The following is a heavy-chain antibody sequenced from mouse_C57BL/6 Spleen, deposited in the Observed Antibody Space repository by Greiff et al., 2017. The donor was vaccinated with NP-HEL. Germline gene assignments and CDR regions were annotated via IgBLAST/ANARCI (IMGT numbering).Heavy chain of an antibody. Sequence: VQLQQPGAELVKPGASVKLSCKASGYTFTSYWMHWVKQRPGQGLEWIGMIHPNRGSTNYNEKFKSKATLTVDKSSSTAYMQLSSLTSEDSAVYYCARSVWSYYFDYWGQGTTLTVSS. CDR1: GYTFTSYW. D-gene: IGHD2-10*02. CDR3: ARSVWSYYFDY. J-gene: IGHJ2*01. CDR2: IHPNRGST. V-gene: IGHV1-64*01.